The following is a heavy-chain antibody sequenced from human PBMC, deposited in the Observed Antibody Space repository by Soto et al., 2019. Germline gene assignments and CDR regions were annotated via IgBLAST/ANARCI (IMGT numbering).Heavy chain of an antibody. CDR1: GFTFSSYA. CDR2: ISVGGDKT. J-gene: IGHJ4*02. CDR3: AKGREWELPLVN. Sequence: EVQLLESGGGLVQPGGSLRLSCTASGFTFSSYAMSWVRQAPGKGLEWVSAISVGGDKTYYAVSVKGRFTISRDNSKNTLSLQMTSLTAEDTAVYDCAKGREWELPLVNWGQGTLVTVSS. D-gene: IGHD1-26*01. V-gene: IGHV3-23*01.